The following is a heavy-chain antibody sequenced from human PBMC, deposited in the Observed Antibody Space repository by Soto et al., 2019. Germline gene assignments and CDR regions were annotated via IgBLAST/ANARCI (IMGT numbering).Heavy chain of an antibody. CDR3: SRYRSGGDCFDD. Sequence: QVQLVQSGAEVKKPGSSVKVSCKASGGTFSSYAISWVRQAPGQGLEWMGGIIPIFGTANYAQKFQGRVTITADESRSTDYMELSSLRSEDTAVYYCSRYRSGGDCFDDWGQGTLVTVSS. D-gene: IGHD3-16*01. CDR2: IIPIFGTA. J-gene: IGHJ4*02. CDR1: GGTFSSYA. V-gene: IGHV1-69*01.